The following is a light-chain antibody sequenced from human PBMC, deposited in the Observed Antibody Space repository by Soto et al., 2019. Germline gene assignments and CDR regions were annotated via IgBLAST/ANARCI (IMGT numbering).Light chain of an antibody. CDR3: QQGSA. Sequence: DMQMTQSPSSLSASVGDRVTITCQASQNISSYLNWYQQKPGKAPRVLIYDVSNLETGVPSRFSGSGSGTDFTFTITSLQPEDIGKYYCQQGSAFGGGTKVEIK. CDR1: QNISSY. V-gene: IGKV1-33*01. CDR2: DVS. J-gene: IGKJ4*01.